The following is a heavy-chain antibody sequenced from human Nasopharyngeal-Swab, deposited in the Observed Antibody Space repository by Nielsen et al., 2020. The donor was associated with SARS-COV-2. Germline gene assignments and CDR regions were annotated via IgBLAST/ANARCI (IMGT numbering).Heavy chain of an antibody. CDR1: GYTFTAYY. D-gene: IGHD1-1*01. CDR3: TREAPMSGRSINYFDP. V-gene: IGHV1-2*02. Sequence: ASVKVSCKASGYTFTAYYIHWVRQAPGQGLEWMGWINPNTGGTDYAQKFQGRVTMTWDTSINTAYMELSGLRSDDTAVFYCTREAPMSGRSINYFDPWGQGTLVTVSS. CDR2: INPNTGGT. J-gene: IGHJ5*02.